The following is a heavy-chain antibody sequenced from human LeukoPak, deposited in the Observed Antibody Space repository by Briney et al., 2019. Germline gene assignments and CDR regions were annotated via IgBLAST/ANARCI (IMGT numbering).Heavy chain of an antibody. CDR3: ARESYDILTGYYYYGMDV. J-gene: IGHJ6*02. CDR1: GGSVSSGSYY. CDR2: IYYSGST. D-gene: IGHD3-9*01. V-gene: IGHV4-61*01. Sequence: PSETLSLTCTVSGGSVSSGSYYWSWIRQPPGKGLEWIGYIYYSGSTNYNPSLKSRVTISVDTSKNQFSLKLSSVTAADTAVYYCARESYDILTGYYYYGMDVWGQGTTVTVSS.